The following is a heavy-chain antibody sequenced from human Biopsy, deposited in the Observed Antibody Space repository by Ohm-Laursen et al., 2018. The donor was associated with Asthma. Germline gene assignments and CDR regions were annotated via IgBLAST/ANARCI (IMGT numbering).Heavy chain of an antibody. CDR3: ASGPEWYGLDV. Sequence: GTLSLTCAVYGGSFSNYYWTWIRQPPGKGLEWIGESNQGGSPTFNPSLKSRVTISRDTSKNQLSLKLRSVTAADTAVYYCASGPEWYGLDVWGQGTTVTVSS. J-gene: IGHJ6*02. D-gene: IGHD3-3*01. CDR2: SNQGGSP. V-gene: IGHV4-34*01. CDR1: GGSFSNYY.